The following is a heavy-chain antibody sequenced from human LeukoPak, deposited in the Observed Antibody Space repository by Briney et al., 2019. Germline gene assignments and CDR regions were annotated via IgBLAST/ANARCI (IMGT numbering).Heavy chain of an antibody. CDR3: ARETLPPGRLWFGELLGNAFDI. V-gene: IGHV1-3*01. D-gene: IGHD3-10*01. Sequence: PGASVKVSCKASGYTFTSYAMHWVRQAPGQRLEWMGWINAGNGNTKYSQKFQGRVTITRDTSASTAYMELSSLRSEDTAVYYCARETLPPGRLWFGELLGNAFDIWGQGTMVTVSS. J-gene: IGHJ3*02. CDR2: INAGNGNT. CDR1: GYTFTSYA.